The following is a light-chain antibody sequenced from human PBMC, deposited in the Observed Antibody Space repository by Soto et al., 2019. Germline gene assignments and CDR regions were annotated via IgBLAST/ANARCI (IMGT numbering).Light chain of an antibody. J-gene: IGLJ2*01. Sequence: QSVLTQPASVSGSPGQSITISCTGTTTDVGGYNSVSWYQQHPGKAPKLIIYDVSYRPSGVSNRFSGSKSGNTASLTISGLQSEDEADYYCCSYTRTSTLGLFGGGTKVTVL. CDR1: TTDVGGYNS. CDR3: CSYTRTSTLGL. CDR2: DVS. V-gene: IGLV2-14*03.